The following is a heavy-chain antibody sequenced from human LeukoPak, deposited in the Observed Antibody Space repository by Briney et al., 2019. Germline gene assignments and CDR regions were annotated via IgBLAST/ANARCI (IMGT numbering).Heavy chain of an antibody. J-gene: IGHJ4*02. V-gene: IGHV4-59*01. CDR1: GGSISSYY. Sequence: SKTLSLTCTVSGGSISSYYWSWIRQPPGKGLEWIGYIYYSGSTNYNPSLKSRVTISVDTSKNQFSLKLSSVTAADTAVYYCASRSGWTQRDYFDYWGQGTLVTVSS. CDR3: ASRSGWTQRDYFDY. CDR2: IYYSGST. D-gene: IGHD6-19*01.